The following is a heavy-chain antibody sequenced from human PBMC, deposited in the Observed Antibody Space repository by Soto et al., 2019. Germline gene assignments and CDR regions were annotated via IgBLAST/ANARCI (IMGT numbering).Heavy chain of an antibody. Sequence: GESLKISCKGSGYSFTSYWISWVRQMPGKGLGWMGRSDSSASYTNYSPSFQGHVTISPDKSIGTAYLQWSSLKASDTAMYYCARHEVPPTTTYSSSWYSFYYGMDVWGQGTPVTVSS. CDR1: GYSFTSYW. D-gene: IGHD6-13*01. CDR2: SDSSASYT. CDR3: ARHEVPPTTTYSSSWYSFYYGMDV. V-gene: IGHV5-10-1*01. J-gene: IGHJ6*02.